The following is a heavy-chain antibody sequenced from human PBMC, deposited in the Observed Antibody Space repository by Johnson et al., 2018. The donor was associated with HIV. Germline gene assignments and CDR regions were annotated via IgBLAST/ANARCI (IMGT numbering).Heavy chain of an antibody. Sequence: VQLVEPGGGLVQPGGSLRLSCAASGFTVSSNYMTWVRQGPGKGLEWVQFLNSGGGTYSAAPVTGRSPITSDNAKNTLYLKMHSLRAEDTAVYFCARGCRDGYTCDAFDVWGRGTRVTVSS. CDR2: LNSGGGT. CDR3: ARGCRDGYTCDAFDV. V-gene: IGHV3-66*01. J-gene: IGHJ3*01. D-gene: IGHD5-24*01. CDR1: GFTVSSNY.